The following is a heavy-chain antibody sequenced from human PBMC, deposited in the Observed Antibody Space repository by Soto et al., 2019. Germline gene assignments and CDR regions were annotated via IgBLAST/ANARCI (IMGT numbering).Heavy chain of an antibody. CDR1: GYTFTTYG. J-gene: IGHJ4*02. CDR3: ASGSRNSGYDFDY. CDR2: ISAYNGNT. D-gene: IGHD5-12*01. Sequence: ASVKVSCKASGYTFTTYGISWVRQAPGQGLEWMGWISAYNGNTNYAQKLQGRVTMTRDKSTSTAYMELRSLRSDDTAVFYCASGSRNSGYDFDYWGLAPLVTVSS. V-gene: IGHV1-18*01.